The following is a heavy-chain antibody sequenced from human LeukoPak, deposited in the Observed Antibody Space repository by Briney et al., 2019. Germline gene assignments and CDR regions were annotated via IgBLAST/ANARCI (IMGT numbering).Heavy chain of an antibody. J-gene: IGHJ4*02. Sequence: GSLRLSCAASGFTFSSYSMNWVRQAPGKGLEWISYISSSRSSIYYADSVKGRFTISRDNAKNSLYLQMNSLRAEDTAVYYCARDQVFGVVPFDYWGQGTLVTVSS. CDR3: ARDQVFGVVPFDY. CDR2: ISSSRSSI. D-gene: IGHD3-3*01. CDR1: GFTFSSYS. V-gene: IGHV3-48*01.